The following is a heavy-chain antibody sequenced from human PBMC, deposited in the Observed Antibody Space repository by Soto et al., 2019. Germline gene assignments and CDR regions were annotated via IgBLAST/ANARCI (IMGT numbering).Heavy chain of an antibody. V-gene: IGHV3-23*01. CDR1: GFTFSSYA. Sequence: GGSLRLSCAASGFTFSSYAMSWVRQAPGKGLEWVSAISGSGGSTYYADSVKGRFTISRDNSKNTLYLQMNSLRAEDTAVYYCAKDTLDIVVVVADPGIFDYWGQGTLVTVSS. CDR3: AKDTLDIVVVVADPGIFDY. CDR2: ISGSGGST. D-gene: IGHD2-15*01. J-gene: IGHJ4*02.